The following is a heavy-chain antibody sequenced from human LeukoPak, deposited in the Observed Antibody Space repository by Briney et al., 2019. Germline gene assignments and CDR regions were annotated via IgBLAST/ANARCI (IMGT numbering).Heavy chain of an antibody. Sequence: SETLSLTCTVSGDSINSRSYYWDWIRQPPGKGLEWIGNLYYGGNTHYNPSLKSRVTMSVDTSKNQFSLKLNSATAADTAVYYCARRLSTRSYYLDDWGQGTLVTVSS. CDR1: GDSINSRSYY. J-gene: IGHJ4*02. CDR3: ARRLSTRSYYLDD. CDR2: LYYGGNT. V-gene: IGHV4-39*01. D-gene: IGHD2/OR15-2a*01.